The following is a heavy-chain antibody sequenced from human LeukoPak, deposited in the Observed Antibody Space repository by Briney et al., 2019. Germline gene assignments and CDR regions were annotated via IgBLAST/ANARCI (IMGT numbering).Heavy chain of an antibody. J-gene: IGHJ4*02. V-gene: IGHV4-59*08. Sequence: PSETLSLTCTVSGGSISSYYWSWIRQPPGKGLEWIGYIYYSGSTNYNPSLKSRVTISVDTSKNQFSLKLSSVTAADTAVYYCARHKSYDRYFDYWGQGTLVTVSS. CDR1: GGSISSYY. CDR2: IYYSGST. CDR3: ARHKSYDRYFDY. D-gene: IGHD3-22*01.